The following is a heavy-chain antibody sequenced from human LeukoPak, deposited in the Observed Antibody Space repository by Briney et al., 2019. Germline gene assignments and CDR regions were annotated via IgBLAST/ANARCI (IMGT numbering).Heavy chain of an antibody. Sequence: SETLSLTCAVYGGSFSGYYWSWIRQPPGKGLEWIGEINHSGSTNYNPSLKSRVTISVDTSKNQFSLKLSSVTAADTAVYYCARSYSSSWYSWFDPWSQGTLVTVSS. D-gene: IGHD6-13*01. CDR3: ARSYSSSWYSWFDP. J-gene: IGHJ5*02. CDR1: GGSFSGYY. CDR2: INHSGST. V-gene: IGHV4-34*01.